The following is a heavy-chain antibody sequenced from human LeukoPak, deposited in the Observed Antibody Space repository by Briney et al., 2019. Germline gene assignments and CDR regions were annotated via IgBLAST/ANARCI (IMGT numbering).Heavy chain of an antibody. Sequence: GGSLRLSCAASGFTFDDYGMSWVRQAPGKGLEWVSAISGSGGSTYYADSVKGRFTISRDNSKNTLYLQMNSLRAEDTAVYYCAKDQISYSSGWSYFDYWGQGTLVTVSS. CDR2: ISGSGGST. D-gene: IGHD6-19*01. V-gene: IGHV3-23*01. J-gene: IGHJ4*02. CDR3: AKDQISYSSGWSYFDY. CDR1: GFTFDDYG.